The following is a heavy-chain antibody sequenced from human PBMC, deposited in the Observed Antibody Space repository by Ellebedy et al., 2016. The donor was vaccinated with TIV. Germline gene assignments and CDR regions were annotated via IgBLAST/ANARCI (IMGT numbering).Heavy chain of an antibody. J-gene: IGHJ4*02. D-gene: IGHD4-17*01. CDR2: INQDGSEK. Sequence: GESLKISCAASGFMFSSYWTTWVRQAPGKGLAWVANINQDGSEKYYVDSVKGRFTFSRDNAKGALYLQMNRLRAEDTALFYCARVAGKVGYYRIEHWGQGTLVTVSS. CDR1: GFMFSSYW. V-gene: IGHV3-7*01. CDR3: ARVAGKVGYYRIEH.